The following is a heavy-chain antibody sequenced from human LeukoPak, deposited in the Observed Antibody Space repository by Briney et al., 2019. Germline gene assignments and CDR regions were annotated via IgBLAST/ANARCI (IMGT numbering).Heavy chain of an antibody. CDR3: ATLPSPINYFDS. J-gene: IGHJ4*02. CDR1: VYTFNGYY. V-gene: IGHV1-2*02. CDR2: INPNSGVT. D-gene: IGHD2-2*01. Sequence: ASVKVSCKGSVYTFNGYYLHWVHEAPGHGLEWMGWINPNSGVTSSAQRFQGRVTMTRDTSISTAYMELSRLRSDDTAVYYCATLPSPINYFDSWGQGTLVTVSS.